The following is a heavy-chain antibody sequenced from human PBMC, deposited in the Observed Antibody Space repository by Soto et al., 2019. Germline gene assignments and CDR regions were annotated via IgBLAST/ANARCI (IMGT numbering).Heavy chain of an antibody. Sequence: GGSLRLSCAVSGFSFSTYWMTWVRQAPGKGLEWVSNIKYDSSNMHYADSVKGRFTISRDNAKNSLYLQMNSLRDEDTAVYYCARAPGESGSYYGFFDYWGQGTLVTVSS. CDR3: ARAPGESGSYYGFFDY. CDR2: IKYDSSNM. J-gene: IGHJ4*02. V-gene: IGHV3-48*02. D-gene: IGHD1-26*01. CDR1: GFSFSTYW.